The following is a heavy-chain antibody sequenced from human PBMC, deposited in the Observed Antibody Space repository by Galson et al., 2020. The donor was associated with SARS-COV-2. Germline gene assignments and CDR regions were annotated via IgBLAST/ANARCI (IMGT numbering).Heavy chain of an antibody. D-gene: IGHD4-17*01. V-gene: IGHV4-30-2*01. CDR3: ARLHYGEYAPEACDI. CDR1: GTSISGGSYS. J-gene: IGHJ3*02. Sequence: SETLSLTCAVSGTSISGGSYSWNWIRQPPGKGLEWIGYISHSGGTYYNPSLKSRVTISGDRSKNQCSLRLSSVTAADAAVYFCARLHYGEYAPEACDIWGPGTRVTVAS. CDR2: ISHSGGT.